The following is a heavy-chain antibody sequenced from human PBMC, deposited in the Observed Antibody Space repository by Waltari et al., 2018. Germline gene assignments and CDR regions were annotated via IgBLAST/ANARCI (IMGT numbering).Heavy chain of an antibody. CDR3: ARGADFCSGGSCYYATYAFEI. Sequence: QVQLQESGPGLVKPSGTLSLTCAVSGGSLSRSNWLRWVSQPPRTWLEWIGEIYHSGSTNYNPSLKSRVTISVDKSKNQFSLKLSSVTAADTAVYYCARGADFCSGGSCYYATYAFEIWGQGTMVTVSS. D-gene: IGHD2-15*01. J-gene: IGHJ3*02. V-gene: IGHV4-4*02. CDR1: GGSLSRSNW. CDR2: IYHSGST.